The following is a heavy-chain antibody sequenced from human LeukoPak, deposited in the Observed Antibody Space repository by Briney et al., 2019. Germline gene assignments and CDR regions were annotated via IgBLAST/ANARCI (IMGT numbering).Heavy chain of an antibody. CDR2: IYHSGST. CDR3: ARAPITMVRGVIGPDAFDI. V-gene: IGHV4-30-2*01. D-gene: IGHD3-10*01. J-gene: IGHJ3*02. CDR1: GGSISSGGYS. Sequence: SGTLSLTCAVSGGSISSGGYSWSWIRQPPGKGLEWIGYIYHSGSTYYNPSLKSRVTISVDRSKNQFSLKLSSVTAADTAVYYCARAPITMVRGVIGPDAFDIWGQGTMVTVSS.